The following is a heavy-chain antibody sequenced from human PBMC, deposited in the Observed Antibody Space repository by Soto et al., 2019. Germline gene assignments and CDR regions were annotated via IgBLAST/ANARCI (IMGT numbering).Heavy chain of an antibody. V-gene: IGHV4-4*07. D-gene: IGHD6-13*01. CDR2: IYSGGRN. CDR3: ARGSSRWDY. CDR1: GGSISSFY. Sequence: LCGGSISSFYWSWIRQPAGKGLEWIGRIYSGGRNNYNPSLKSRVTMSVDTSKNQFSLRLSSVTAADTAMYYCARGSSRWDYWGQGTLVTVSS. J-gene: IGHJ4*02.